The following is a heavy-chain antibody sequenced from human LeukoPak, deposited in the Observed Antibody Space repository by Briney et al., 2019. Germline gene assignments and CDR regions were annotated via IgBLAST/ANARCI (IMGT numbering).Heavy chain of an antibody. CDR3: AKDSGYGIDY. Sequence: PGGSLRLSCAASGFTFSRYGMHWVRQAPGKGLEWVAVISYDGSNKYYADSVKGRFTISRDNSKNTLYLQMNSLRAEDTAVYYCAKDSGYGIDYWGQGTLVTVSS. CDR1: GFTFSRYG. V-gene: IGHV3-30*18. D-gene: IGHD5-18*01. J-gene: IGHJ4*02. CDR2: ISYDGSNK.